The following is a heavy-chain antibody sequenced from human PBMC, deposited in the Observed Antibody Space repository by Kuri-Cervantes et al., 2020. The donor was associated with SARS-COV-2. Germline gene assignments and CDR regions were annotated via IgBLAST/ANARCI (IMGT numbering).Heavy chain of an antibody. D-gene: IGHD2-2*01. Sequence: SVKVSCKASGDTFSSYAISWVRQAPGQGLEWMGRIIPILGTANYAQRFQGRVTITADKSTSTAYMELRSLRSDDTAVYYCARDGVVVVPAAIGVGALPFGPALYYYYYMDVWGKGTTVTVSS. CDR2: IIPILGTA. V-gene: IGHV1-69*04. CDR3: ARDGVVVVPAAIGVGALPFGPALYYYYYMDV. CDR1: GDTFSSYA. J-gene: IGHJ6*03.